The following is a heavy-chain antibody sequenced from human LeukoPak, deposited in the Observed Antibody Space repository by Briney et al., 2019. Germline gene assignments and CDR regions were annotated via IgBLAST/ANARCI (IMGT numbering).Heavy chain of an antibody. D-gene: IGHD3-9*01. CDR1: GGTFSSYA. Sequence: ASVKVSCKASGGTFSSYAISWVRQAPGQGLEWMGRIIPILGTANYAQKFQGRGTITTDESTSTAYMELSSLRSEDTAVYYCATGGNYDILTGYYIDNWFDPWGQGTLVTVSS. V-gene: IGHV1-69*11. CDR3: ATGGNYDILTGYYIDNWFDP. CDR2: IIPILGTA. J-gene: IGHJ5*02.